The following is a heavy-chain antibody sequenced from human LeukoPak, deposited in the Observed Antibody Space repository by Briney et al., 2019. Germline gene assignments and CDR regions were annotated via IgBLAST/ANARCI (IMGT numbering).Heavy chain of an antibody. CDR2: IYNSGNT. J-gene: IGHJ4*02. Sequence: PSETLSLTCTVSGXSISGASYYWTWIRQHPGKGLESIGYIYNSGNTFYNPSLKRRVAMSVDTSKNQFSLKLTSVTAADTAVYYCARRTAVAPAYHFGYWGQGILVTVSS. D-gene: IGHD5-18*01. CDR1: GXSISGASYY. V-gene: IGHV4-31*03. CDR3: ARRTAVAPAYHFGY.